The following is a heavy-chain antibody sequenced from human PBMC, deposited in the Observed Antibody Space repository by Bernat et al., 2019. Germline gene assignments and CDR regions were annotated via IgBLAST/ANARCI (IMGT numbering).Heavy chain of an antibody. CDR1: GYTFTGYY. J-gene: IGHJ4*02. Sequence: QVQLVQSGAEVKKPGASVKVSCKASGYTFTGYYMHWVRQAPGQGLEWMGWINPNSGSTNYAQKFQGRVTMASDTSISTAYMELSRLRSDDTAVYYCARDSDGITMIVGFWGQGTLVTVSS. V-gene: IGHV1-2*02. D-gene: IGHD3-22*01. CDR2: INPNSGST. CDR3: ARDSDGITMIVGF.